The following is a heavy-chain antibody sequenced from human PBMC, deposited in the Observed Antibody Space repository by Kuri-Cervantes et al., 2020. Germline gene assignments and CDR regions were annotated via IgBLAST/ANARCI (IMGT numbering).Heavy chain of an antibody. CDR3: ARDLPSGGYYDSSGHGGDY. V-gene: IGHV3-30*07. CDR1: GFTFSSYA. J-gene: IGHJ4*02. CDR2: ISYDGSNK. D-gene: IGHD3-22*01. Sequence: GESLKISCAASGFTFSSYAMHWVRQAPGKGLEWVAVISYDGSNKYYADSVKGRFTISRDNSKNTLYLQMNSLRAEDTAVYYCARDLPSGGYYDSSGHGGDYWGQGTLVTVSS.